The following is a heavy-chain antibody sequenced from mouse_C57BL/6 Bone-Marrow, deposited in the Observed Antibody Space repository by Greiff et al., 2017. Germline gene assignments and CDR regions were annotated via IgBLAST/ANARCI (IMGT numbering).Heavy chain of an antibody. D-gene: IGHD2-4*01. CDR2: INPYNGGT. J-gene: IGHJ3*01. CDR3: ARRMYDYDASFAY. V-gene: IGHV1-19*01. Sequence: VQLQQSGPVLVKPGASVKMSCKASGYTFTDYYMNWVKQSPGKSLEWIGVINPYNGGTSYNQKFKGKATLTVDKSSSTAYMELNSLTSEDSAVYYCARRMYDYDASFAYWGQGTLGTVSA. CDR1: GYTFTDYY.